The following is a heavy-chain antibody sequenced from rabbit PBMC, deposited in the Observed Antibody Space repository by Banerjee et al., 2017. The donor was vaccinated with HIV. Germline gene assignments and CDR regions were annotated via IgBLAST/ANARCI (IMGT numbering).Heavy chain of an antibody. CDR3: ARDSGSSFSSYGMDL. CDR2: IYAARGTT. Sequence: APGKGLEWIGIIYAARGTTDYASWAKGRFTISKTSSTTVTLQMTSLTAADTATYFCARDSGSSFSSYGMDLWGPGTLVTVS. J-gene: IGHJ6*01. V-gene: IGHV1S40*01. D-gene: IGHD8-1*01.